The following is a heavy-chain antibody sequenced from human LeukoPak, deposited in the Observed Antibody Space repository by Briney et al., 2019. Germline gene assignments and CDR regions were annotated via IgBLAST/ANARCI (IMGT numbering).Heavy chain of an antibody. CDR2: ISSSSSSI. CDR3: ATEGRSTTPGY. Sequence: GGSLRLSCGASGFTFSSYTMIWVREAPGMGLEWVSSISSSSSSIYYADSVKGRFTISRYNAKNSLYLQMNSLRAEDTSVYYCATEGRSTTPGYWGQGTLVIVSS. J-gene: IGHJ4*02. V-gene: IGHV3-21*01. CDR1: GFTFSSYT. D-gene: IGHD6-13*01.